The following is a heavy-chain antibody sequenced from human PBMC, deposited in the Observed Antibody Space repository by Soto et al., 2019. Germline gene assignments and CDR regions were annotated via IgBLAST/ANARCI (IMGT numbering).Heavy chain of an antibody. D-gene: IGHD6-13*01. CDR2: IYYSGST. CDR3: ARTTYSSSWNGFFFDY. CDR1: GGSISGYY. Sequence: SETLSLTCTVSGGSISGYYWSWIRQPPGKGLEWIGYIYYSGSTNYNPSLKSRVTISVDTPKNQLSLKLSPVTAADTAVYYCARTTYSSSWNGFFFDYWGQGTLVTVSS. J-gene: IGHJ4*02. V-gene: IGHV4-59*01.